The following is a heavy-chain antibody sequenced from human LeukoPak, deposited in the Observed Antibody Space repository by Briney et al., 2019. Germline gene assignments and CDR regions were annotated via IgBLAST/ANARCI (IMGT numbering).Heavy chain of an antibody. CDR2: ISYDGSNK. J-gene: IGHJ4*02. CDR3: AKDWRWSE. Sequence: TGGSLRLSCAASGFTFSSYGMHWVRQAPGKGLEWVAVISYDGSNKYYADSVKGRFTISRDNSKNTLYLQMNSLRAEDTAVYYCAKDWRWSEWGQGTLVTVSS. D-gene: IGHD3-3*01. V-gene: IGHV3-30*18. CDR1: GFTFSSYG.